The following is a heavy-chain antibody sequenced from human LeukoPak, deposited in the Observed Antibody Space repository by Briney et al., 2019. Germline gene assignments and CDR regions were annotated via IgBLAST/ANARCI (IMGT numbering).Heavy chain of an antibody. CDR1: GFSVTHYD. J-gene: IGHJ4*02. CDR3: ARDPSIRGYSYGYWDY. CDR2: ISSNGGST. V-gene: IGHV3-64*01. Sequence: GGSLRLSCAASGFSVTHYDMTWVRQAPGKGLEYVSAISSNGGSTYYANSVKGRFTISRDNSKNTLYLQMNSLRADDTAVYYCARDPSIRGYSYGYWDYWGRGTLVTVSS. D-gene: IGHD5-18*01.